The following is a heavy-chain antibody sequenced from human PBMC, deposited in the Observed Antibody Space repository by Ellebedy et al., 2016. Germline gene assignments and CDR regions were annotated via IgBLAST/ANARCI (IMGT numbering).Heavy chain of an antibody. Sequence: SETLSLXXTVSGGPIRSYYWSWIRQPPGKGLEWIGYIYYSGSTNYNPSLKSRVTISVDTSKNQFSLKLSSVTAADTAVYYCARGYYYDSSGYYYFYMDVWGKGTTDTVSS. CDR1: GGPIRSYY. J-gene: IGHJ6*03. CDR3: ARGYYYDSSGYYYFYMDV. V-gene: IGHV4-59*01. D-gene: IGHD3-22*01. CDR2: IYYSGST.